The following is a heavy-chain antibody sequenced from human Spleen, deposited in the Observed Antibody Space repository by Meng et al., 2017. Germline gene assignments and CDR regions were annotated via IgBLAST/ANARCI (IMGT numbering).Heavy chain of an antibody. CDR2: LYSGGNT. Sequence: GESLKISCAASGFSVSHNYMSWVRQAPGKGLERVSVLYSGGNTYYADSVKGRFTISRDNAKNSLYLQMDSLRAEDTAVYYCAAYPSDHYYGLDYWGQGTLVTVSS. J-gene: IGHJ4*01. D-gene: IGHD3-10*01. CDR1: GFSVSHNY. CDR3: AAYPSDHYYGLDY. V-gene: IGHV3-66*01.